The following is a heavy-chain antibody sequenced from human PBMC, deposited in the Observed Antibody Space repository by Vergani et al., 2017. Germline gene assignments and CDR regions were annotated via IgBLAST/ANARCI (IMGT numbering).Heavy chain of an antibody. V-gene: IGHV1-69*08. Sequence: QVQLVQSGAEVKKPGSSVKVSCKASGATFRSNTISWVRQARGQRLEWIGWIVVGSGNTNYAQKFQGRVTITADKSTSTAYMELSSLRSEDTAVYYCAREGRNYYGSGSYTPPGFPFDPWGQGTLVTVSS. CDR2: IVVGSGNT. J-gene: IGHJ5*02. D-gene: IGHD3-10*01. CDR3: AREGRNYYGSGSYTPPGFPFDP. CDR1: GATFRSNT.